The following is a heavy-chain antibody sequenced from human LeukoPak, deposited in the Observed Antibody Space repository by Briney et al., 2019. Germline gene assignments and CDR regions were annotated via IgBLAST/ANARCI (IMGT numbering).Heavy chain of an antibody. CDR3: AKGPSGWYSVLGGPQGY. CDR2: ISGSGGST. D-gene: IGHD6-19*01. J-gene: IGHJ4*02. Sequence: SCKASGYTFTSYGISWVRQAPGKGLEWVSVISGSGGSTYYADSVKGRFTISRDNSKNTLYLQMNSLRAEDTAVYYCAKGPSGWYSVLGGPQGYWGQGTLVTVSS. V-gene: IGHV3-23*01. CDR1: GYTFTSYG.